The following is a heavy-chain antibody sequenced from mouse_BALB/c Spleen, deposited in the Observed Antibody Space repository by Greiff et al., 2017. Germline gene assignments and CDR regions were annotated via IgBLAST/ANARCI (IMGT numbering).Heavy chain of an antibody. D-gene: IGHD2-2*01. CDR1: GFTFSNYW. Sequence: EVQVVESGGGLVQPGGSMKLSCVASGFTFSNYWMNWVRQSPEKGLEWVAEIRLKSNNYATHYAESVKGRFTISRDDSKSSVYLQMNNLRAEDTGIYYCTRNGYYWYFDVWGAGTTVTVSS. CDR2: IRLKSNNYAT. V-gene: IGHV6-6*02. CDR3: TRNGYYWYFDV. J-gene: IGHJ1*01.